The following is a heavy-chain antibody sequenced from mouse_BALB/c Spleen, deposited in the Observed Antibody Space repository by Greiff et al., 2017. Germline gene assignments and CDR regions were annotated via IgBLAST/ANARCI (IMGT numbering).Heavy chain of an antibody. CDR3: ASAYGSSYSAMDY. CDR1: GFSLTSYG. CDR2: IWAGGST. D-gene: IGHD1-1*01. V-gene: IGHV2-9*02. J-gene: IGHJ4*01. Sequence: QVQLQQSGPGLVAPSQSLSITCTVSGFSLTSYGVHWVRQPPGKGLEWLGVIWAGGSTNYNSALMSRLSISKDNSKSQVFLKMNSLQTDDTAMYYCASAYGSSYSAMDYWGQGTSVTVSS.